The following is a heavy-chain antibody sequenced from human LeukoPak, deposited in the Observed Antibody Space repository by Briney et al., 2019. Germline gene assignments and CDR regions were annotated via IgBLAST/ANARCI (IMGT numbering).Heavy chain of an antibody. CDR1: GFTFSSYE. V-gene: IGHV3-48*03. J-gene: IGHJ4*02. CDR2: ISSSGSTM. Sequence: GGSLRLSCAASGFTFSSYEMNWVRQAPGKGLEWVSYISSSGSTMYYADSVKGRFTISRDNAKNSLSLQMNSLRAEDTAVYYCARGTSTFDYWGQGALVTVSS. CDR3: ARGTSTFDY.